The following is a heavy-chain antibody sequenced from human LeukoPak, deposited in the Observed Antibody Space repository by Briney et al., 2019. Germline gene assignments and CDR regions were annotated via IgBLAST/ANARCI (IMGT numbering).Heavy chain of an antibody. V-gene: IGHV3-23*01. CDR1: GFTFSSYA. J-gene: IGHJ3*02. CDR2: ISGSGGST. Sequence: GGSLRLSCAASGFTFSSYAMSWVRQAPGKVLEWVSAISGSGGSTYYADSVKGRFTISRDNSKNTLYLQMNSLRAEDTAVYYCAKAYYYDSSGYYGDAFDIWGQGTMVTVSS. CDR3: AKAYYYDSSGYYGDAFDI. D-gene: IGHD3-22*01.